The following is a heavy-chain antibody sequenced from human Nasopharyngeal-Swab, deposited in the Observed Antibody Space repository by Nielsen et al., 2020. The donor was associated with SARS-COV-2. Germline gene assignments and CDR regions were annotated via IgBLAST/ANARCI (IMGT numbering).Heavy chain of an antibody. Sequence: GESLKISCAASGFIVSSNYMNWVRQAPGKGLEWVSVIYPGGSTYYADSAKGRFTISRDSSKSTLYLQMSSLRAEDSAVYYCAREVRGYIDCWGQGTLVAVSS. CDR3: AREVRGYIDC. D-gene: IGHD5-18*01. CDR1: GFIVSSNY. CDR2: IYPGGST. V-gene: IGHV3-53*01. J-gene: IGHJ4*02.